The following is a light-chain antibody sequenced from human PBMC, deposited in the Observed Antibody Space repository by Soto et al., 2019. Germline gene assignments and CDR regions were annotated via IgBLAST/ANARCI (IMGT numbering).Light chain of an antibody. Sequence: EIVLTQSPATLSASPGERVTLSCRASESLSYFLAWYQHKPGQSPRLLIYGVSTRVAGVPSRFSGGGSATDFTLTISSLQSEDFAVYYCQSYNDWPFAFGQGTKLEI. CDR3: QSYNDWPFA. V-gene: IGKV3-15*01. J-gene: IGKJ2*01. CDR1: ESLSYF. CDR2: GVS.